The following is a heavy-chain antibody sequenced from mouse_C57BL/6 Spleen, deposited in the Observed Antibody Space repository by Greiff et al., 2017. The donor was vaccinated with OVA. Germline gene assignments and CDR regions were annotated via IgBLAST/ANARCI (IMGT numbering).Heavy chain of an antibody. Sequence: VKLMESGPGLVAPSQSLSITCTVSGFSLTSYAISWVRQPPGKGLEWLGVIWTGGGTNYNSALKSRLSISKDNSKSQVFLKMNSLQTDDTARYYCASPYYYGSRSYAMDYWGQGTSVTVSS. J-gene: IGHJ4*01. V-gene: IGHV2-9-1*01. CDR1: GFSLTSYA. CDR3: ASPYYYGSRSYAMDY. D-gene: IGHD1-1*01. CDR2: IWTGGGT.